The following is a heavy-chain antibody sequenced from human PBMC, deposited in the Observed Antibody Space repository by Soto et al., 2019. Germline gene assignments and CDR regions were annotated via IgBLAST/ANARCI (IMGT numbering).Heavy chain of an antibody. CDR1: GYTFTNFG. CDR2: IIPIFGTA. V-gene: IGHV1-69*13. CDR3: ARHVPAAGYYYGMDV. D-gene: IGHD2-2*01. J-gene: IGHJ6*02. Sequence: ASVKVSCKASGYTFTNFGISWVLQAPGQGLEWMGGIIPIFGTANYAQKFQGRVTITADESTSTAYMELSSLRSEDTAVYYCARHVPAAGYYYGMDVWGQGTTVTVSS.